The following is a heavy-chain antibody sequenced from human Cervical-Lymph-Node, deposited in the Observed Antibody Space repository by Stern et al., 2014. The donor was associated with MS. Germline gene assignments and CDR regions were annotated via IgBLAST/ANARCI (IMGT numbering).Heavy chain of an antibody. CDR3: TRALHGCTSTSCYKYIDY. V-gene: IGHV1-46*03. CDR2: INAYGGST. J-gene: IGHJ4*02. CDR1: GYTFTSYY. Sequence: QVPLMQSGAEVKKPGASVKASCKASGYTFTSYYMHRVRQAPGPGLEWMGIINAYGGSTSYAQKFQGRVTMTRDTSTSTVYLELSSLRSEDTAVYYCTRALHGCTSTSCYKYIDYWGQGTLVTVSS. D-gene: IGHD2-2*02.